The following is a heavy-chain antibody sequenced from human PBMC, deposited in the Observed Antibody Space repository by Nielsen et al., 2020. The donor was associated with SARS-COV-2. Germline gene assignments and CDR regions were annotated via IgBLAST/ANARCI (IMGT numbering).Heavy chain of an antibody. CDR2: ICYSGIT. V-gene: IGHV4-39*01. D-gene: IGHD3-3*02. Sequence: SETLSLTCTVYGDTMRSSVFSWALIRQPPGKGLDWIGSICYSGITYYNSSLKRRVSMSVDTPNNQFSLRLSSVTAADTAVYYCARLNRRILEPLALASLRFDSWGPGRLVTVSS. CDR1: GDTMRSSVFS. J-gene: IGHJ4*02. CDR3: ARLNRRILEPLALASLRFDS.